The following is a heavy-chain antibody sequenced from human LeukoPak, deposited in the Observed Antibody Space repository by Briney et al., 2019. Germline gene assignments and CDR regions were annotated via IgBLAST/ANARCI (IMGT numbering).Heavy chain of an antibody. V-gene: IGHV1-18*01. CDR1: GYTFNTYG. J-gene: IGHJ4*02. Sequence: ASEKVSCKASGYTFNTYGISWVRQAPGQGLEWMGWISSSTGNTKYAQNLQGRVTMTTDTSTSTAYLELRNLRSDDTAVYYCARLPLGYCSSTSCLDWGQGTLVTVSS. CDR3: ARLPLGYCSSTSCLD. CDR2: ISSSTGNT. D-gene: IGHD2-2*01.